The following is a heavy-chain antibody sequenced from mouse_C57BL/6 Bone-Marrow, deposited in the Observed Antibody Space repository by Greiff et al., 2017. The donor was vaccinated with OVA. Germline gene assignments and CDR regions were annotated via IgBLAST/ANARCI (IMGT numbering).Heavy chain of an antibody. CDR2: INPSSGYT. V-gene: IGHV1-4*01. J-gene: IGHJ3*01. D-gene: IGHD3-1*01. Sequence: LQESGAELARPGASVKMSCKASGYTFTSYTMHWVKQRPGQGLEWIGYINPSSGYTKYNQKFKDKATLTADKSSSTAYMQLSSLTSEDSAVYYCARAQLRSWFAYWGQGTLVTVSA. CDR1: GYTFTSYT. CDR3: ARAQLRSWFAY.